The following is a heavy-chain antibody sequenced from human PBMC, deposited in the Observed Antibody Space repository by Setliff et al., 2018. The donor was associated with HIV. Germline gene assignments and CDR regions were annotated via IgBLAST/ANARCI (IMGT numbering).Heavy chain of an antibody. Sequence: SVKVSCKASGATFSTFAIIWVRQAPGQGLEWMGGIIPKSNTPDYAQIFKGRLTITADESTSTVYLELISLRSEDTAVYYCAVGDYVWGSYRLDFWGQGTLVTVSS. V-gene: IGHV1-69*13. CDR1: GATFSTFA. CDR2: IIPKSNTP. J-gene: IGHJ4*02. CDR3: AVGDYVWGSYRLDF. D-gene: IGHD3-16*02.